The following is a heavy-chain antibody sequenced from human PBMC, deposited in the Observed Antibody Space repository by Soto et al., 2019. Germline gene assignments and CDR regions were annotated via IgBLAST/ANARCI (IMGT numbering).Heavy chain of an antibody. D-gene: IGHD6-19*01. J-gene: IGHJ3*02. CDR3: TKAPGIAVSNDS. CDR2: ISAYNGNT. Sequence: ASVHVSCKSFGYTFKSYGISWVRQAPGQGLEWMAWISAYNGNTNYAQKLQGRVTMTTDTSTSTAYMELRSLRSDDTAVYYCTKAPGIAVSNDSWGQGTMVTVSS. V-gene: IGHV1-18*01. CDR1: GYTFKSYG.